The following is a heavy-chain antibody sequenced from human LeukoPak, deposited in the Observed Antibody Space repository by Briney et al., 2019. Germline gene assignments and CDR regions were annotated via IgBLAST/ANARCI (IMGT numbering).Heavy chain of an antibody. D-gene: IGHD5-18*01. V-gene: IGHV3-48*02. CDR2: ITYNSGTI. J-gene: IGHJ4*02. Sequence: GGSLRLSCAASGFTFSYYSMNWVRQAPGKGLEWVSYITYNSGTIFYADSVKGRFTISRDNAKDSLYLQMSSLRDEDTAVYYCARDSGYSYADDYWGQGTLVTVSS. CDR3: ARDSGYSYADDY. CDR1: GFTFSYYS.